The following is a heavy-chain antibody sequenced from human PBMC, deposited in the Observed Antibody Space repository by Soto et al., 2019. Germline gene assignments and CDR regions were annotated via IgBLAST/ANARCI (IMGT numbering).Heavy chain of an antibody. D-gene: IGHD3-3*01. CDR2: ISAYNGNT. V-gene: IGHV1-18*01. CDR1: GYTFTSYG. Sequence: ASVKVSCKASGYTFTSYGISWVRQAPGQGLEWMGWISAYNGNTNYAQKLQGRVTMTTDTSTSTAYMELRSLRSDDTAVYYCARLGFNDFWSGYSGYYHSYMDVCGKGTTVTVSS. CDR3: ARLGFNDFWSGYSGYYHSYMDV. J-gene: IGHJ6*03.